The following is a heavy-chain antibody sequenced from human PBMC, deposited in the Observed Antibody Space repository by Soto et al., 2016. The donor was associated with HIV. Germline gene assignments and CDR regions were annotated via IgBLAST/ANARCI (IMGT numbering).Heavy chain of an antibody. V-gene: IGHV1-2*02. CDR1: AFILTGYH. CDR2: INPNSGGT. CDR3: ARSGSSWPANYYSMDV. D-gene: IGHD6-13*01. J-gene: IGHJ6*02. Sequence: QVQLVQSGAEVKKPGASVKVSCKASAFILTGYHIHWVRQAPGQGLEWMGWINPNSGGTNYAQNFQGRVTMTRDTSLSTAYMELSRLRYDDTAVFYCARSGSSWPANYYSMDVWGQGTTVTVSS.